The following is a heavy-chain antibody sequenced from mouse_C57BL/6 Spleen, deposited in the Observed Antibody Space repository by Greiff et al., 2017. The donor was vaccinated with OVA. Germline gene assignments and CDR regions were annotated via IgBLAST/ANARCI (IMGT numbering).Heavy chain of an antibody. J-gene: IGHJ4*01. D-gene: IGHD1-1*01. Sequence: VKLMESGPGLVQPSQSLSITCTVSGFSLTSYGVHWVRQSPGKGLEWLGVIWSGGSTDYNAAFISRLSISKDNSKSQVFFKMNSLQADDTAIYYCARTYYGSSYYAMDYWGQGTSVTVSS. CDR3: ARTYYGSSYYAMDY. CDR2: IWSGGST. V-gene: IGHV2-2*01. CDR1: GFSLTSYG.